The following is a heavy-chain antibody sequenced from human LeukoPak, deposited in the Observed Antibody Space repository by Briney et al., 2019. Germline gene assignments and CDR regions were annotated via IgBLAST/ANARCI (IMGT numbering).Heavy chain of an antibody. J-gene: IGHJ4*02. CDR1: GFTFDDYG. CDR2: ISGSGGST. D-gene: IGHD4-23*01. Sequence: GGSLRLSCAASGFTFDDYGMSWVRQAPGKGLEWVSAISGSGGSTYYADSVKGRFTISRDNSKNTLYLQMNSLRAEDTAVYYCAKDHDYGGNSNYWGQGTLVTVSS. CDR3: AKDHDYGGNSNY. V-gene: IGHV3-23*01.